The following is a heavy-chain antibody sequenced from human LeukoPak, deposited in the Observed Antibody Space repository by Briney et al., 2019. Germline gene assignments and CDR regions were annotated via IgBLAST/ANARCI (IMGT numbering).Heavy chain of an antibody. Sequence: ASVKVSCKASGGTFSSYAISWVRQAPGQGLEWMGRIIPNLGIANYAQKFQGRVTITADKSTSTAYMELSSLRSEDTAVYYCATPGTVTTLDYYYYGMDVWGQGTTVTVSS. CDR1: GGTFSSYA. CDR2: IIPNLGIA. J-gene: IGHJ6*02. CDR3: ATPGTVTTLDYYYYGMDV. V-gene: IGHV1-69*04. D-gene: IGHD4-11*01.